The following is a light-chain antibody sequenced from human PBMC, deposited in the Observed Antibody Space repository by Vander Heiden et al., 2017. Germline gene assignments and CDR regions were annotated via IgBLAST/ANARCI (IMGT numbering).Light chain of an antibody. CDR2: DAS. CDR1: QSVSSY. V-gene: IGKV3-11*01. CDR3: QQRSNWPIT. Sequence: EIVLTKCPDTLSLSPGERATLSCRASQSVSSYLAWYQQKPGQAPRLLIYDASNRATGIPARFSGSASGTDFTLTISSRDPEDFAVYYCQQRSNWPITFGRGTKVEIK. J-gene: IGKJ4*01.